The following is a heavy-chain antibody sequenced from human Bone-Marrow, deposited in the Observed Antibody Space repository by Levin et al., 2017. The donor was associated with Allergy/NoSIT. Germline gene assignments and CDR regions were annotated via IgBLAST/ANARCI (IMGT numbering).Heavy chain of an antibody. D-gene: IGHD3/OR15-3a*01. J-gene: IGHJ3*01. CDR1: GGSISTTTYY. Sequence: SCNVSGGSISTTTYYWGWIRQPPGKGLEWIGSIFYSGSTYYKPSLKSRITISVDTSKNQFSLSLRTVTAADTAVLYCVRQPAVYQVLMRTHNDLNVWCQGTMVTVSS. CDR3: VRQPAVYQVLMRTHNDLNV. V-gene: IGHV4-39*01. CDR2: IFYSGST.